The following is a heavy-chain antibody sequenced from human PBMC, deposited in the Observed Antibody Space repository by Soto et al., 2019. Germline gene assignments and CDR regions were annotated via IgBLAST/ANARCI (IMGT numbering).Heavy chain of an antibody. CDR1: GDTFTSYY. V-gene: IGHV1-46*01. J-gene: IGHJ5*02. CDR3: ATAAAGTDWFDP. Sequence: ASVKVSCKASGDTFTSYYMHWVRQAPGQGLEWMGIINPSGGSTSYAQKFQGRVTMTRDTSTSTVYMELSSLRSEDTAVYYCATAAAGTDWFDPWGQGTLVTVS. D-gene: IGHD6-13*01. CDR2: INPSGGST.